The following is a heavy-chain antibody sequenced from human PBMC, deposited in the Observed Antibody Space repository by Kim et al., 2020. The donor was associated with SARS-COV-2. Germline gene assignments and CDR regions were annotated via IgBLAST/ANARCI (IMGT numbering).Heavy chain of an antibody. J-gene: IGHJ4*01. CDR2: IRSIGSTI. Sequence: GGSLRLSWVAAGCTLSSYETNWVRQAPGKGREWVSAIRSIGSTIYYADSLKGRWTISRDNAKNSLYLQMNSLRAEDTAVYYCASDWASVGFEDCGHRTLGTVSS. CDR1: GCTLSSYE. CDR3: ASDWASVGFED. D-gene: IGHD3-16*01. V-gene: IGHV3-48*03.